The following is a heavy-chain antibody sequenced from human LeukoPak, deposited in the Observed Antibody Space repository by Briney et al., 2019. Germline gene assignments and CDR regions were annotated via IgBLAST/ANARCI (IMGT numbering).Heavy chain of an antibody. J-gene: IGHJ4*02. V-gene: IGHV3-48*01. Sequence: GGSLRLSCAASGFTLSSYSMNWVRQAPGKGLEWVSYISSSSSTIYYADSVKGRFTISRDNAKNSLYLQMNSLRAEDTAVYYCARASYYYDSSEDFDYWGQGTLVTVSS. CDR2: ISSSSSTI. D-gene: IGHD3-22*01. CDR3: ARASYYYDSSEDFDY. CDR1: GFTLSSYS.